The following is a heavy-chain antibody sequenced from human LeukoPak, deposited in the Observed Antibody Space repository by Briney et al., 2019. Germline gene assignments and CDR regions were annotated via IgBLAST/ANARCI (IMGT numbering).Heavy chain of an antibody. J-gene: IGHJ4*01. CDR2: IDCGDGDT. V-gene: IGHV1-2*02. D-gene: IGHD1-1*01. CDR3: VRDPREPANDLDY. CDR1: GYSFTGHY. Sequence: GASVKVSCKTSGYSFTGHYIHWVRQAPGQALQWLVYIDCGDGDTNYAQAFQGRVTVTRDKSINTAYLELSSLTFDDTAIYYCVRDPREPANDLDYWGRGTLVTVSS.